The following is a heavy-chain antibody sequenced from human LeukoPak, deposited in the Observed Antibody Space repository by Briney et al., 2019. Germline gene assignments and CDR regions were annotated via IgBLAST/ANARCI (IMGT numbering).Heavy chain of an antibody. V-gene: IGHV3-33*06. J-gene: IGHJ4*02. CDR2: IWYDGSNK. CDR3: AKDNAYYFEY. CDR1: GFTFSNYV. Sequence: PGRSLRLSCAASGFTFSNYVMHWVRQAPGKGVEWVAVIWYDGSNKYYADSVKDRFTISRDNSKNTLYLQMNSLRAEDTAVYYCAKDNAYYFEYWGQGTLVTVSS.